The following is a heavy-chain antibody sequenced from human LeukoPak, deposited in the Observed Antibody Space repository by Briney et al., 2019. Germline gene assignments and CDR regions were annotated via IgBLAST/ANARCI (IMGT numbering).Heavy chain of an antibody. V-gene: IGHV4-39*07. CDR2: IYYSGST. Sequence: SETLSLTCTVSGGSISSSSYYWGWIRQPPGKGLEWIGSIYYSGSTYYNPSLKSRVTISVDTSKNQFSLKLSSVTAADTAVYYCARVGSGWFHFDCWGQGTLVTVSS. CDR1: GGSISSSSYY. J-gene: IGHJ4*02. CDR3: ARVGSGWFHFDC. D-gene: IGHD6-19*01.